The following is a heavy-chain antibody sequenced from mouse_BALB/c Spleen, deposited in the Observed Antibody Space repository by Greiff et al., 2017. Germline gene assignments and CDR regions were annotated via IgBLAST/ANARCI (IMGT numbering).Heavy chain of an antibody. Sequence: EVKLVESGGGLVQPGGSLKLSCAASGFTFSSYGMSWVRQTPDKRLELVATINSNGGSTYYPDSVKGRFTISRDNAKNTLYLQMSSLKSEDTAMYYCARRYYGSSYYFDYWGQGTTLTVSS. D-gene: IGHD1-1*01. CDR3: ARRYYGSSYYFDY. V-gene: IGHV5-6-3*01. J-gene: IGHJ2*01. CDR1: GFTFSSYG. CDR2: INSNGGST.